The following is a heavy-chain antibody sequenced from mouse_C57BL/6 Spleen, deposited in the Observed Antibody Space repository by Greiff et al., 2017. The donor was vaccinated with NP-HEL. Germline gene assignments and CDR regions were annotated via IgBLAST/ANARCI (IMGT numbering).Heavy chain of an antibody. CDR3: ARDRDYDLYFDV. V-gene: IGHV1-42*01. CDR2: INPSTGGT. Sequence: VQLQQSGPELVKPGASVKISCKASGYSFTGYYMNWVKQSPEKSLEWIGEINPSTGGTTYNQKFKAKATLTVDKSSSTAYMQLKSLTSEDSAVYYCARDRDYDLYFDVWGTGTTVTVSS. D-gene: IGHD2-4*01. CDR1: GYSFTGYY. J-gene: IGHJ1*03.